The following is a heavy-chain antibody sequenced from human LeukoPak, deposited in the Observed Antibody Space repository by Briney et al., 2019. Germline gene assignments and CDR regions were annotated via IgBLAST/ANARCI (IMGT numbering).Heavy chain of an antibody. CDR3: AVLPPPRRGYSYGLDY. J-gene: IGHJ4*02. CDR1: GYSFTSYW. CDR2: IYPGDSDT. Sequence: GESLKISCKGSGYSFTSYWIGWVRQMPGKGLEWMGIIYPGDSDTRYSPSFQAQVTISADKSISTAYLQWSSLKASDTAMYYCAVLPPPRRGYSYGLDYLGQGTLVTVSS. D-gene: IGHD5-18*01. V-gene: IGHV5-51*01.